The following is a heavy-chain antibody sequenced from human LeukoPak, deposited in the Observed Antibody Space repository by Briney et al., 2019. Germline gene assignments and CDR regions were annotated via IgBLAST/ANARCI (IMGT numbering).Heavy chain of an antibody. D-gene: IGHD6-19*01. Sequence: SETLSLTCTVSGGSVSSGSYYWSWIRQPPGKGLEWIGYIYYSGSTSYDPSLKSRVTISVDTSKNQFSLKLSSVTAADTAVYYCARDQGAGTIDYWGQGTLVTVSS. V-gene: IGHV4-61*01. CDR2: IYYSGST. CDR1: GGSVSSGSYY. J-gene: IGHJ4*02. CDR3: ARDQGAGTIDY.